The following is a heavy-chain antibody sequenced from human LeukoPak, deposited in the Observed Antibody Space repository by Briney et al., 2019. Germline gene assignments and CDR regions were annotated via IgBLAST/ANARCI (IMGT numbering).Heavy chain of an antibody. D-gene: IGHD3-22*01. V-gene: IGHV3-48*01. CDR2: ISSSSSTI. CDR1: GFTFSSYS. Sequence: GGSLRLSCAASGFTFSSYSMNWVRQAPGKGLEWVSYISSSSSTIYYADSVKGRFTISRDNAKNSLYLQMNSLRAEDTAVYYCARGAPSSGFNYWGQGTLVTVSS. CDR3: ARGAPSSGFNY. J-gene: IGHJ4*02.